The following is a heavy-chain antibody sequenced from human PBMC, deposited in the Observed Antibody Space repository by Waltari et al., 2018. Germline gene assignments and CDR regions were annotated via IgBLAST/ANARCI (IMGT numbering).Heavy chain of an antibody. Sequence: EVQLVESGGGLVQPGESLTLSCTASGFTFSDAWMSWVRQAPGKGLGWVANIKLDGSVKNYVGSVKGRFTIFRDNAKNSLYLQMNSLRAEDTGVYYCARDFSYGRTDYWGQGALVTVSS. V-gene: IGHV3-7*01. J-gene: IGHJ4*02. CDR3: ARDFSYGRTDY. CDR1: GFTFSDAW. D-gene: IGHD1-1*01. CDR2: IKLDGSVK.